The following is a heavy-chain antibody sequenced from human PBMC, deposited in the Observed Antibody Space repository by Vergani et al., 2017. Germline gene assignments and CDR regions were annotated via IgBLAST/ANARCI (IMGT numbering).Heavy chain of an antibody. CDR2: ISSSSSSI. D-gene: IGHD5-18*01. CDR1: GFTFSSYA. J-gene: IGHJ2*01. CDR3: ARANTAMVTRWYFDL. Sequence: EVQLLESGGGLVQPGGSLRLSCAASGFTFSSYAMSWVRQAPGKGLEWVSSISSSSSSIYYADSVKGRVTISRDNAKNSLYLQMNSLRAEDTAVYYCARANTAMVTRWYFDLWGRGTLVTVSS. V-gene: IGHV3-21*01.